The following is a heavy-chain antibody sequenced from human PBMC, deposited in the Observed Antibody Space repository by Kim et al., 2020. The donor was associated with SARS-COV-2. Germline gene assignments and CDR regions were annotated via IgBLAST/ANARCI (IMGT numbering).Heavy chain of an antibody. Sequence: SETLSLTCTVSGGSISSGGYYWSWIRQHPGKGLEWIGYIYYSGSTYYNPSLKSRVTISVDTSKNQFSLKLSSVTAADTAVYYCARELPDYYGSGSSQGAWFDPWGQGTLVTVSS. D-gene: IGHD3-10*01. V-gene: IGHV4-31*03. J-gene: IGHJ5*02. CDR2: IYYSGST. CDR3: ARELPDYYGSGSSQGAWFDP. CDR1: GGSISSGGYY.